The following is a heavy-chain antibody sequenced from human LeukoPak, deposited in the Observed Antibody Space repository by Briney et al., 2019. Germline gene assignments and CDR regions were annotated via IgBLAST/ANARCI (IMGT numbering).Heavy chain of an antibody. CDR1: GFTFSSYS. D-gene: IGHD1-26*01. V-gene: IGHV3-23*01. CDR3: AKATGSYPSNPFDY. Sequence: GGSLRLSCAASGFTFSSYSMNWVRQAPGKGLEWVSVISVSGGSTDYADSVRGRFSISRDNSKNTLNLQMNSLRVEDTAVYYCAKATGSYPSNPFDYWGQGTLVTVSS. CDR2: ISVSGGST. J-gene: IGHJ4*02.